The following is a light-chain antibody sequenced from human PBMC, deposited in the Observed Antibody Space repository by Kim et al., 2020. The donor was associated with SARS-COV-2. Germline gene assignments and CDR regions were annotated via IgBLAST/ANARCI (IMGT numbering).Light chain of an antibody. V-gene: IGKV1-5*03. CDR1: QSISSW. CDR3: QQYHTYSLT. Sequence: DIQMTQSPSTLSASVGDRVTITCRASQSISSWLAWYQQKPGRAPKLLIYKASSLETGVSSRFSGSGSGTEFALTISSLQPDDFATYYRQQYHTYSLTIRPGAKVDIK. J-gene: IGKJ3*01. CDR2: KAS.